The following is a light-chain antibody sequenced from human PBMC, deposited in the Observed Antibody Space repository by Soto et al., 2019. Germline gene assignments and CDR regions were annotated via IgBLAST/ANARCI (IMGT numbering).Light chain of an antibody. J-gene: IGKJ1*01. Sequence: EIVLTQSPATLSLSPGERATLSCRASQSVSSYLAWYQQKPGQAPRLLIYDASNRATGIPARLSGSGSGTDFTLTISSLETEDFAVYYCQQRSNWPSTFGRGTKVEIK. CDR1: QSVSSY. V-gene: IGKV3-11*01. CDR2: DAS. CDR3: QQRSNWPST.